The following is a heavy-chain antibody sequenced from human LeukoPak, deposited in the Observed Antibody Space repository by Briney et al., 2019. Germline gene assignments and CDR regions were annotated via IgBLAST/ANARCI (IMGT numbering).Heavy chain of an antibody. CDR3: ARGPGYSYGYGLDY. D-gene: IGHD5-18*01. CDR2: IYHSGST. J-gene: IGHJ4*02. Sequence: PSETLSLTCAVSGYSIRSGYYWGWIRQPPGKGLEWIGSIYHSGSTYYNPSLKSRVTISVDTSKNQFSLKLSSVTAADTAVYYCARGPGYSYGYGLDYWGQGTLVTVSS. CDR1: GYSIRSGYY. V-gene: IGHV4-38-2*01.